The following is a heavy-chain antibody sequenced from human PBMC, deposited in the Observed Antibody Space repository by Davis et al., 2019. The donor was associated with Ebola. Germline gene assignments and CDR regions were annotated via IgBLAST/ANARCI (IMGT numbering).Heavy chain of an antibody. Sequence: GESLKISCVGSGLNFRSDSMSWVRQAPGKALEWVSYISSSSSNTYYADSVKGRFTISRDNAQSSVYLEMNSLRDEDTATYYCVSSISVATSRLYYYGMDVWGQGTTVIVSS. J-gene: IGHJ6*02. CDR1: GLNFRSDS. D-gene: IGHD6-19*01. CDR2: ISSSSSNT. V-gene: IGHV3-48*02. CDR3: VSSISVATSRLYYYGMDV.